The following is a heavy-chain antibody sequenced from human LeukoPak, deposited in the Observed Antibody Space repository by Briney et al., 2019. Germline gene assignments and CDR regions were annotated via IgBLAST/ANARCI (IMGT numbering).Heavy chain of an antibody. J-gene: IGHJ4*02. V-gene: IGHV3-7*01. D-gene: IGHD3/OR15-3a*01. CDR3: ARELDGRYFDY. Sequence: GGSLRLSCAASGFTFSSYWMSWVRQAPGKGLEWVANKNQGANEKYYVDSVKGRFTISRDNAKNSLYLQMNSLRVEDTAVYYCARELDGRYFDYWGQGTLVTVSS. CDR2: KNQGANEK. CDR1: GFTFSSYW.